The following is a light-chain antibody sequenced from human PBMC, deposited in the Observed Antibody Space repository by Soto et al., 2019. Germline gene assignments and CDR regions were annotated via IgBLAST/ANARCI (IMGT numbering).Light chain of an antibody. V-gene: IGKV3-20*01. CDR1: QTVNSNY. J-gene: IGKJ1*01. Sequence: EIVLTQSQGTLSLSPGERATLSCRASQTVNSNYLAWYQHRLGQPPRLPTHTAVVRAAGIPDKFSGSGSGTDFTLTISRLEPEDLAVYHGQHYCRSPWTFGQGTKVEIK. CDR2: TAV. CDR3: QHYCRSPWT.